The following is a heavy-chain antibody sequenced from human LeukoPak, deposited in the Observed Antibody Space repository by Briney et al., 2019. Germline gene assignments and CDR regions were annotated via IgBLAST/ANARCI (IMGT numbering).Heavy chain of an antibody. V-gene: IGHV1-69*13. D-gene: IGHD3-22*01. CDR2: IIPIFGTA. Sequence: ASVKVSCKASGYTFTSYYMHWVRQAPGQGLEWMGGIIPIFGTANYAQKFQGRVTITADESTSTAYMELSSLRSEDTAVYYCARNYYDSSGYFVDYWGQGTLVTVSS. CDR1: GYTFTSYY. CDR3: ARNYYDSSGYFVDY. J-gene: IGHJ4*02.